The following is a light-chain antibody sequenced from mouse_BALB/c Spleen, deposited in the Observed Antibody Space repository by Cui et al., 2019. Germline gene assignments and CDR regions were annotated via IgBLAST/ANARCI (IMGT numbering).Light chain of an antibody. V-gene: IGKV4-69*01. CDR1: SSVRY. CDR2: DTS. Sequence: QILLTQSPAIMSASPGDKVTMTCRVCSSVRYMHWYQQKPGSSPKPWIYDTSKLASGFPARFSGSGSGTSYSLIISSMEAEDAATYYCHQRSSYPFTFGSGTKLEIK. CDR3: HQRSSYPFT. J-gene: IGKJ4*01.